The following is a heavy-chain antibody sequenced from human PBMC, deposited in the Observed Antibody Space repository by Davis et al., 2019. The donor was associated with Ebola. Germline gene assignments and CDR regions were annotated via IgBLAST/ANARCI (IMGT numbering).Heavy chain of an antibody. CDR3: AKAQGYCSSTSCLYYYYGMDV. CDR2: ISYDGSNK. Sequence: PAGSLTLSCAASGFTFSSYGMHWVRQAPGKGLEWVAVISYDGSNKYYADSVKGRFTISRDNSKNTLYLQMNSLRAEDTAVYYCAKAQGYCSSTSCLYYYYGMDVWGQGTTVTVSS. D-gene: IGHD2-2*01. V-gene: IGHV3-30*18. J-gene: IGHJ6*02. CDR1: GFTFSSYG.